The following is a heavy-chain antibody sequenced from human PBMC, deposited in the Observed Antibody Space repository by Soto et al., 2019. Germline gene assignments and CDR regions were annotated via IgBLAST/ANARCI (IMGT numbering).Heavy chain of an antibody. CDR3: ARTPLNNWNDGTYYYYGMDF. V-gene: IGHV4-39*01. Sequence: PSETLSLTCTVSGGSISSSSYYWGWIRQPPGKGLEWIGSIYYSGSTYYNPSLKSRVTISVDTSKNQFSLKLSSVTAADTAVYYCARTPLNNWNDGTYYYYGMDFWGQGTTVTVSS. J-gene: IGHJ6*02. D-gene: IGHD1-1*01. CDR2: IYYSGST. CDR1: GGSISSSSYY.